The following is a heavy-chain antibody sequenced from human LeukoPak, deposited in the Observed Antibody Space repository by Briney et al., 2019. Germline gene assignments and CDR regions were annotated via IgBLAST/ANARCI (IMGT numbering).Heavy chain of an antibody. V-gene: IGHV1-8*01. CDR1: GYTFTSYD. Sequence: ASVKVSCKASGYTFTSYDINWVRQATGQGLEWMGWMNPNSGNTGYAQKFQGRVTMTRNTSISTAYMELSSLRSEDTAVYYCARGVRGIARNYYYHYMDVWGKGTTVTISS. D-gene: IGHD3-10*01. CDR2: MNPNSGNT. CDR3: ARGVRGIARNYYYHYMDV. J-gene: IGHJ6*03.